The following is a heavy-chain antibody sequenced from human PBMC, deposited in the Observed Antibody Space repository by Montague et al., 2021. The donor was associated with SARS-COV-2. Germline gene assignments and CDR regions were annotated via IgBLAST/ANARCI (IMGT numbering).Heavy chain of an antibody. CDR3: ARGRVTRAGFDY. CDR2: NYLHGNA. D-gene: IGHD2-21*02. CDR1: GYFIGTGYY. J-gene: IGHJ4*02. Sequence: SETLSLTCSVSGYFIGTGYYWGWIRQSPGNGLEWIGSNYLHGNAYYNPSLNSLVTISLDTSNNQFSLRLTSVTTSDTAVYYCARGRVTRAGFDYWGQGIRVIVSS. V-gene: IGHV4-38-2*02.